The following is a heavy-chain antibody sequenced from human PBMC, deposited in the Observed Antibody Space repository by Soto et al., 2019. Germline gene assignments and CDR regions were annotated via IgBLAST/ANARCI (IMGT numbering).Heavy chain of an antibody. Sequence: SEQVSCKASGGTFISYAISSLRQGPVQFLEWMGGIIPIFGTANYAQKFQGRVTITADESTSTAYMELSSLRSEDTAVYYCARGQGIAARRQGPAYYYGMDVWGQGTTVTVSS. CDR1: GGTFISYA. V-gene: IGHV1-69*13. CDR3: ARGQGIAARRQGPAYYYGMDV. D-gene: IGHD6-6*01. J-gene: IGHJ6*02. CDR2: IIPIFGTA.